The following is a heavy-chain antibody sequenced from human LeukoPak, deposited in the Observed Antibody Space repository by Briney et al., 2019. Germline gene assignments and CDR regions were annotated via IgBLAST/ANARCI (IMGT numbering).Heavy chain of an antibody. CDR2: ISYDGSNK. V-gene: IGHV3-30-3*02. J-gene: IGHJ4*02. CDR3: ASSYDSSGYYYN. CDR1: GFTFSSYA. D-gene: IGHD3-22*01. Sequence: PGGSLRLSCAASGFTFSSYAMHWVRQAPGKGLEWVAVISYDGSNKYYADSVKGRFTISRDNSKNTLYLQMNSLRAEDTAVYYCASSYDSSGYYYNWGQGTLVTVSS.